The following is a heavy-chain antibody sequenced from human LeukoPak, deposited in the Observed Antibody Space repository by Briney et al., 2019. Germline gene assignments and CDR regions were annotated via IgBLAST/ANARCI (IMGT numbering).Heavy chain of an antibody. Sequence: GGSLRLSCVDSGITFSTYWMSWVRQAPGKGLEWVANINQDGGVKHYVDSVKGRFTISRDNAKNTLYLQMNSLRAEDTAVYYCATIPRGTVAAASDYWGQGTLVTVSS. CDR3: ATIPRGTVAAASDY. CDR2: INQDGGVK. V-gene: IGHV3-7*03. CDR1: GITFSTYW. J-gene: IGHJ4*02. D-gene: IGHD2-15*01.